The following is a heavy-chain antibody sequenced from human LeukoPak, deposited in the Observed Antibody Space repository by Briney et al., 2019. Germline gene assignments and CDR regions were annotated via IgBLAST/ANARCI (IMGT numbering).Heavy chain of an antibody. V-gene: IGHV4-34*01. J-gene: IGHJ4*02. CDR2: INHSGST. CDR1: GGSFSGYY. D-gene: IGHD3-9*01. Sequence: MASQTLSLTCSVYGGSFSGYYWSWIRQPPGKGLEWIGEINHSGSTNYNPSLKSRVTISVDTSKNQFSLKLSSVTAADTAVYYCARDRYVYDILTGYIYWGQGTLVTVSS. CDR3: ARDRYVYDILTGYIY.